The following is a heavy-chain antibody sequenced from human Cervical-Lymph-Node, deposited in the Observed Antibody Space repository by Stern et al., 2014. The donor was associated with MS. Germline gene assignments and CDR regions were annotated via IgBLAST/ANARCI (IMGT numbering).Heavy chain of an antibody. Sequence: EELIESGGGVVQPGRSLRLSCAASGFTFSSYGMHWVRQAPGKGLEWVTLISYDGSNEYYADSVKGRFTISRDNSKNTVYLQMNSLRPEDTAVYYCARTRRPYFFRGNHHYYGMDVWGQGTRVSVSS. J-gene: IGHJ6*02. V-gene: IGHV3-30*03. CDR2: ISYDGSNE. CDR3: ARTRRPYFFRGNHHYYGMDV. D-gene: IGHD2/OR15-2a*01. CDR1: GFTFSSYG.